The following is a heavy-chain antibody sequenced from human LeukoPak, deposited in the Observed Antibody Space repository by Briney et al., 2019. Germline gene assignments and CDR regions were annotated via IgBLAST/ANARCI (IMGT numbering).Heavy chain of an antibody. V-gene: IGHV1-2*02. J-gene: IGHJ4*02. D-gene: IGHD2-21*02. Sequence: ASVKASCKPSGYTLTGYYLHWVRQAPGQGLEWMGWIDPNSGGTNYAQNFLGRVTMTRDTSISTAYMELSSLRSDDTAVYYCARGHSDLDYWGQGTLVTVSS. CDR2: IDPNSGGT. CDR3: ARGHSDLDY. CDR1: GYTLTGYY.